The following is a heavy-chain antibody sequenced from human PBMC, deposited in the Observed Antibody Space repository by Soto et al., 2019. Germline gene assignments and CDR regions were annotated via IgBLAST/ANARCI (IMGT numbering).Heavy chain of an antibody. CDR3: DRVAVVDVVAAFKRELDP. J-gene: IGHJ5*02. CDR1: GDPVNNXAYF. CDR2: IYLTGST. Sequence: LXLXCTVSGDPVNNXAYFWIWIRQSPGKGLEWLGYIYLTGSTYYSPSLKSRLQISMDKSKNHFSLEMTSVTVEDTALYFCDRVAVVDVVAAFKRELDPWGPGLLGTVSS. V-gene: IGHV4-30-4*01. D-gene: IGHD5-12*01.